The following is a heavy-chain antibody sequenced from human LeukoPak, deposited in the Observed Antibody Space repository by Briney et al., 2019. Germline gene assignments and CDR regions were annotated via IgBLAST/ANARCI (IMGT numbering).Heavy chain of an antibody. CDR1: GYIFIAYE. J-gene: IGHJ6*03. CDR2: MNPKSGDT. Sequence: ASVKVSCKTSGYIFIAYEINWVRQATGPGLEWMGWMNPKSGDTGYEQKFQGRVTITRDSSISTVYMELSSLRSDDTALSYCARGRYMDVMSKGTTVTVSS. V-gene: IGHV1-8*03. CDR3: ARGRYMDV.